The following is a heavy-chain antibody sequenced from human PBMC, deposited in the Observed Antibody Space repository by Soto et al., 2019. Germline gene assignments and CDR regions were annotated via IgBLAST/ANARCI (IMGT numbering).Heavy chain of an antibody. V-gene: IGHV1-2*02. CDR3: ARGGGTILHPLP. CDR1: GYTFTGYF. J-gene: IGHJ5*02. CDR2: INPNGGAT. D-gene: IGHD3-3*01. Sequence: PGPSVKVSCKASGYTFTGYFIHWVRQAPGQGLEWMGYINPNGGATKYAPRFQGRVTMTSDTSIRTAYMDLSNLTSDDTAVYYCARGGGTILHPLPWGTGTLVTVSS.